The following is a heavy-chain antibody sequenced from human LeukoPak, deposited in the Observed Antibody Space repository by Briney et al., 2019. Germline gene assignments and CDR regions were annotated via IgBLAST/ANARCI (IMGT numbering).Heavy chain of an antibody. D-gene: IGHD5-24*01. V-gene: IGHV4-39*01. CDR3: ARHNAGYNPHRYMDV. CDR2: IYYSGST. Sequence: SETLSLTCTVSDGSTSSSSYYWGWIRQPPGKGLEWIGSIYYSGSTYYNPSLKSRVTISVDTSKNHFSLKLSSVTAADTAVYYCARHNAGYNPHRYMDVWGKGTTVTVSS. J-gene: IGHJ6*03. CDR1: DGSTSSSSYY.